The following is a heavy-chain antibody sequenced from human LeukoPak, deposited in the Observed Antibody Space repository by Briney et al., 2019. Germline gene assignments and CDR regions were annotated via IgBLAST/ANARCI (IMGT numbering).Heavy chain of an antibody. CDR1: GGSISSYY. Sequence: SETLSLTCTVSGGSISSYYWSWIRQPPGKGLEWIGYIYYSGSTNYNPSLKSRVTISVDTSKNQFSLKLSSVTAADTVVYYCARSVAGTFDYWGQGTLVTVSS. D-gene: IGHD6-19*01. CDR3: ARSVAGTFDY. J-gene: IGHJ4*02. CDR2: IYYSGST. V-gene: IGHV4-59*01.